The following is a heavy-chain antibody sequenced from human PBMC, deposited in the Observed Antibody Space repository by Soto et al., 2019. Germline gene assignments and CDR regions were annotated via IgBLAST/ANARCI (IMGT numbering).Heavy chain of an antibody. D-gene: IGHD3-10*01. CDR2: ISSSSSTI. Sequence: GGSLRLSCAASGFTFSSYSMNWVRQAPGKGLEWVSYISSSSSTIYYADSVKGRFTISRDNAKNSLYLQMNSLRAEDTAVYYCARVEFMVRGVIIDYAFDIWGQGTMVTVSS. V-gene: IGHV3-48*01. J-gene: IGHJ3*02. CDR3: ARVEFMVRGVIIDYAFDI. CDR1: GFTFSSYS.